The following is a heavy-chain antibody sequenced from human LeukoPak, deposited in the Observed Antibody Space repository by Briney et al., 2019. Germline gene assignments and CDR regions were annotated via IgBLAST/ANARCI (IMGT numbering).Heavy chain of an antibody. CDR2: IYYSGST. D-gene: IGHD3-22*01. V-gene: IGHV4-39*01. CDR3: ARGPPTDYYDSSGFYYVFDY. CDR1: GGSISSSSYY. J-gene: IGHJ4*02. Sequence: SETLSLTCTVSGGSISSSSYYWGWIRQPPGKGLEWIGSIYYSGSTYYNPSLKSRVTISVDTSKNQFSLKLSSVTAADTAVYFCARGPPTDYYDSSGFYYVFDYWGQGTLVTVSS.